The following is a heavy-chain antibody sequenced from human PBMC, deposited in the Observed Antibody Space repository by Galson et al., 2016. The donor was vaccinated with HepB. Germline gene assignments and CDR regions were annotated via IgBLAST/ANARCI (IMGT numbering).Heavy chain of an antibody. Sequence: SLRLSCAGSGFKFSDYYMGWIRQAPGKGLEWIAFITTSANKVYYADSVRGRFFISRDNAKKSVFLQMNSLRVDDTAVYFCARESFYDCNTTSCSYFDFWGRGSLVTVSS. J-gene: IGHJ4*02. D-gene: IGHD5/OR15-5a*01. CDR2: ITTSANKV. CDR3: ARESFYDCNTTSCSYFDF. CDR1: GFKFSDYY. V-gene: IGHV3-11*01.